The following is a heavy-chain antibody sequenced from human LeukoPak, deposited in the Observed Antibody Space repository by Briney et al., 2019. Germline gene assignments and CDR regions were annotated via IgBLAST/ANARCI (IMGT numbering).Heavy chain of an antibody. D-gene: IGHD2-15*01. CDR1: GFTFSSYA. Sequence: GGSLRLSCAASGFTFSSYAMNWVRQAPGKGLEWVSTISGSDGSTYYADSVKGRFTISRDNSKNTLYLQMNSLRAGDTAVYYCAKSKVVAATMGRFDYWGQGTLVTVSS. V-gene: IGHV3-23*01. CDR2: ISGSDGST. CDR3: AKSKVVAATMGRFDY. J-gene: IGHJ4*02.